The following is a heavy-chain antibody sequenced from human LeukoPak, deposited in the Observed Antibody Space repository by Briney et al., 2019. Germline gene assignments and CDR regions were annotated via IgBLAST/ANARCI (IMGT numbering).Heavy chain of an antibody. CDR3: TRNSTL. V-gene: IGHV3-15*01. D-gene: IGHD5-24*01. J-gene: IGHJ4*02. CDR2: IKSKIDGGPI. Sequence: GGSLRLSCSASGFSLTDSWMSWVRQAPGKGLEWVGQIKSKIDGGPISYAGAVRGRFTISRDDSQNILYLQLNSLKTEDTAVYYCTRNSTLWGQGALVTVSS. CDR1: GFSLTDSW.